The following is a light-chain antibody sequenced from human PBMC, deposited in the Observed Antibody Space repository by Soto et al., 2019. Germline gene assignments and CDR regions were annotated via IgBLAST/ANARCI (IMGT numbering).Light chain of an antibody. CDR1: KIGGKS. CDR2: DIR. Sequence: SYELTHPRSVSVAPGQAARITCGADKIGGKSVHWYQQKPGQAAVLLAYDIRDRPSGIPERFSCSTPGNPATLTISRVAARHEAEYYCLVWDRSSDHYVFGTGTKVTVL. V-gene: IGLV3-21*02. J-gene: IGLJ1*01. CDR3: LVWDRSSDHYV.